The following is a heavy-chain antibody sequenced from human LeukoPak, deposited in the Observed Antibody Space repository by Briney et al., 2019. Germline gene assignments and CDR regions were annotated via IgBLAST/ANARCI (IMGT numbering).Heavy chain of an antibody. J-gene: IGHJ6*02. Sequence: AETLSLTCTLSGGSISSYYGSWIRQPPGKGLEWIGYIYYSGSTNYNTSLKSRVPISVDTSKNQFSLKLSSVTAADTAVYYCARDGYYDILTGPTPFYGMDVWGQGTTVTVSS. CDR1: GGSISSYY. V-gene: IGHV4-59*01. CDR2: IYYSGST. D-gene: IGHD3-9*01. CDR3: ARDGYYDILTGPTPFYGMDV.